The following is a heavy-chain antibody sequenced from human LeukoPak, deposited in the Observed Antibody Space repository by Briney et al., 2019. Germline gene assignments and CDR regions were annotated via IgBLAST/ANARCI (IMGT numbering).Heavy chain of an antibody. Sequence: SETLSLTCTVSGGSISSYYWSWIRQPAGKGLEWIGRIYTSGSTNYNPSLKSRVTISVDTSKNQFSLKLSSVTAADTAVYYCARRVAAAGTTWFDPWGQGTLVTVSS. D-gene: IGHD6-13*01. CDR3: ARRVAAAGTTWFDP. J-gene: IGHJ5*02. CDR2: IYTSGST. CDR1: GGSISSYY. V-gene: IGHV4-4*07.